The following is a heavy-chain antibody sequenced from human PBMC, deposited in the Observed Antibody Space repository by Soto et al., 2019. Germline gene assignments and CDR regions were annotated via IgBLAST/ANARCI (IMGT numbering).Heavy chain of an antibody. CDR2: ILPIFATA. Sequence: QVQLVQSGGEVKKPGSSVKVSCKASGGTFNNYVVNRVRQAPGQGLEWMGGILPIFATANYAQKFQGRVTITADKSTSTAYMELTSLRSEDTAVYYCAGRCDSTTCLGHFDYWGQGTLVTVAS. D-gene: IGHD2-2*01. CDR1: GGTFNNYV. J-gene: IGHJ4*02. V-gene: IGHV1-69*06. CDR3: AGRCDSTTCLGHFDY.